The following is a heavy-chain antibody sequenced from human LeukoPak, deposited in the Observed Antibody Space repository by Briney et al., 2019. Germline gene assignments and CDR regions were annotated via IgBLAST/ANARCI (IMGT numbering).Heavy chain of an antibody. CDR3: ARRQYCSSTSCYRDYYGMDV. Sequence: SETLSLTCTVSGGSTSSGGYCCSWIRQHPGKGLEWIGYIYYSGSTYYNPSLKSRVTISVDTSKNQFSLKLSSVTAADTAVYYCARRQYCSSTSCYRDYYGMDVWGQGTTVTVSS. CDR2: IYYSGST. V-gene: IGHV4-31*03. D-gene: IGHD2-2*02. J-gene: IGHJ6*02. CDR1: GGSTSSGGYC.